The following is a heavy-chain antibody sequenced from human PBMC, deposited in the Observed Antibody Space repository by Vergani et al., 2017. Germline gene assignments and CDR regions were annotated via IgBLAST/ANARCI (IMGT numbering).Heavy chain of an antibody. D-gene: IGHD2-2*01. J-gene: IGHJ6*03. CDR1: GGSFSSYY. CDR2: INHSGST. Sequence: QVQLQQWGAGLLKPSETLSLTCAVYGGSFSSYYWSWIRQPPGKGLEWIGEINHSGSTNYNPSLKSRVTISVDTSKNQFSLKLSSVTAADTAVYYCARDGKRYCSSTSCSPGYYYYYMDVWGKGTTVTVSS. V-gene: IGHV4-34*01. CDR3: ARDGKRYCSSTSCSPGYYYYYMDV.